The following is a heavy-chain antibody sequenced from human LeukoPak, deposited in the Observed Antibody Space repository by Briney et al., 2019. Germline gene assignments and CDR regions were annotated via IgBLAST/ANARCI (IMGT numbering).Heavy chain of an antibody. J-gene: IGHJ4*02. CDR2: IKQDGSEK. V-gene: IGHV3-7*01. D-gene: IGHD2-21*01. CDR1: GFTFSNYW. Sequence: PGGSLRLSCAASGFTFSNYWMTSIRQAPGKGLEWVATIKQDGSEKYYVDSVQGRFTISRDNAQNSLYLQLNSLSAQDSALYYCGRACGSAACPFYFHYWGQGTLVTVSS. CDR3: GRACGSAACPFYFHY.